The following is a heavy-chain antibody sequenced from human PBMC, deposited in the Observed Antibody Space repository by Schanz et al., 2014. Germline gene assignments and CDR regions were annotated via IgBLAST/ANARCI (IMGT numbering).Heavy chain of an antibody. CDR2: ISGSSSTK. CDR3: AKDLYNYGIFDS. V-gene: IGHV3-48*01. Sequence: EVQLLESGGALEQPGGSLRLSCAASGFSFSSYTMIWVRQAPGKGLEWVSYISGSSSTKYYADSVKGRFTISRDKSRKTLYLQMNSLRADDTAVYYCAKDLYNYGIFDSWGQGTLVTVSS. CDR1: GFSFSSYT. J-gene: IGHJ5*01. D-gene: IGHD3-16*01.